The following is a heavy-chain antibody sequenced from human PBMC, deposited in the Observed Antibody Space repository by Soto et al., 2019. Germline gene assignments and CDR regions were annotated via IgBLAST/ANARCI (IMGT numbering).Heavy chain of an antibody. CDR2: ISPDNGNT. CDR3: ARGLGYSGYDAIYYYYYGMDV. Sequence: ASVKVSCKASGYTFTIYGINWVRQAPGQGLEWMGWISPDNGNTNYAQKLQGRVTMTTDTSTSTAYMELRSLRSEDTAVYYCARGLGYSGYDAIYYYYYGMDVWGQGTTVTVSS. CDR1: GYTFTIYG. J-gene: IGHJ6*02. D-gene: IGHD5-12*01. V-gene: IGHV1-18*01.